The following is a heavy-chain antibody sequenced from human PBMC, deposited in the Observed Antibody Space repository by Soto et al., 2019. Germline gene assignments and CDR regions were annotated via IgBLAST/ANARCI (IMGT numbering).Heavy chain of an antibody. CDR1: GGSISSYH. V-gene: IGHV4-59*08. D-gene: IGHD1-1*01. J-gene: IGHJ4*02. CDR3: ARQFRDVYNAVEY. Sequence: PSEPLSLTCTVSGGSISSYHWSWIRQSPGKGLEWIGYTSNSAPTIYNPSLKSRVTISADTSKNQFSLRLSSVTAADTAVYFCARQFRDVYNAVEYWGQRALVTVSS. CDR2: TSNSAPT.